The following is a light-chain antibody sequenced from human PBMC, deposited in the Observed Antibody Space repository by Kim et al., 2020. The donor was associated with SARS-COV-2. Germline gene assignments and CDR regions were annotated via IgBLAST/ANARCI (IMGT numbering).Light chain of an antibody. J-gene: IGLJ3*02. CDR1: SSDVGGYNY. V-gene: IGLV2-14*03. Sequence: GQSITISCTGSSSDVGGYNYVSWYQQHPGKAPKLMIYDVSNRPSGVSNRFSGSKSGNTASLTISGLQAGDEADYYCSSYTSSSLWVFGGGTQLTVL. CDR2: DVS. CDR3: SSYTSSSLWV.